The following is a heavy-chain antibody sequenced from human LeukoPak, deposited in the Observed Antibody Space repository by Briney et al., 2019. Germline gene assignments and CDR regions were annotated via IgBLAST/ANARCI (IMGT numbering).Heavy chain of an antibody. J-gene: IGHJ4*02. V-gene: IGHV3-15*01. CDR3: AKDLGCYDSRETLPYDY. D-gene: IGHD3-22*01. CDR1: GFTFNNDW. Sequence: GGSLRLSCAASGFTFNNDWMSWVRQAPGKGLEWVGRIKSKTDGGTTDNAAPVKGRFTISRDDSKNTLFLQMNSLKTEDTAVYYCAKDLGCYDSRETLPYDYWGQGTLVTVSS. CDR2: IKSKTDGGTT.